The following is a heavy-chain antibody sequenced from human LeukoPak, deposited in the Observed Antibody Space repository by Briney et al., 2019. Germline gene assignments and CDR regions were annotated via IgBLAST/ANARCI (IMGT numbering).Heavy chain of an antibody. V-gene: IGHV5-51*01. J-gene: IGHJ3*02. CDR1: GYSFTSYW. CDR2: IYPGDSDT. Sequence: GESLKISCQGSGYSFTSYWIGWVRQLPGKGLEWMGIIYPGDSDTRYRPSFQGQVTISADKSISTAYLQWSSLKASDTAMYYCARRGLPYYYGSGSYSQGDAFDIWGQGTMVTVSS. D-gene: IGHD3-10*01. CDR3: ARRGLPYYYGSGSYSQGDAFDI.